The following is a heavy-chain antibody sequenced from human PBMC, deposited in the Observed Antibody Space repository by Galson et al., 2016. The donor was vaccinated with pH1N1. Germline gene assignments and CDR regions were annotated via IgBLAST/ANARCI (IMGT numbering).Heavy chain of an antibody. Sequence: SLRLSCAASGFTFTSYAMHWVRQAPGKGREWVAVILYDGTNEYYADSVKGRFTISRDKTQSTVYLQMNSLRTENTAVYYCARDSEYSGHEGFHWAQGTLVIVSS. CDR3: ARDSEYSGHEGFH. D-gene: IGHD5-12*01. CDR1: GFTFTSYA. CDR2: ILYDGTNE. J-gene: IGHJ4*02. V-gene: IGHV3-30*04.